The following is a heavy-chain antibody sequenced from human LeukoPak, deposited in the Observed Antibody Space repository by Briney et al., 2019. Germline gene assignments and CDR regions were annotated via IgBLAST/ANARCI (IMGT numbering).Heavy chain of an antibody. Sequence: GGSLRLSCAASGFPFSGYAMHWVRQAPGKGLEWVALISYDGNIKYYADSVKGRFTISRDNSKRELYLHMNSLRGEDTAVFYCAREEEPRHDYWGQGTPVTVSS. V-gene: IGHV3-30-3*01. J-gene: IGHJ4*02. CDR3: AREEEPRHDY. CDR2: ISYDGNIK. CDR1: GFPFSGYA. D-gene: IGHD1-14*01.